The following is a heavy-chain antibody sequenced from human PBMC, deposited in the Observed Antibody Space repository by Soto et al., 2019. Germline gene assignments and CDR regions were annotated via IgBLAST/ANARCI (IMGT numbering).Heavy chain of an antibody. CDR1: GGSISSYY. CDR3: ARTREYGDYFLESAFDI. V-gene: IGHV4-59*08. Sequence: QVPLQESGPGLVKPSETLSLTCTVSGGSISSYYWSWIRQPPGKGLEWIGYIYYSGSTNYNPSLKSRVTISVDTSKNQFSLKLSSVTAADTAVYYCARTREYGDYFLESAFDIWGQGTMVTVSS. J-gene: IGHJ3*02. D-gene: IGHD4-17*01. CDR2: IYYSGST.